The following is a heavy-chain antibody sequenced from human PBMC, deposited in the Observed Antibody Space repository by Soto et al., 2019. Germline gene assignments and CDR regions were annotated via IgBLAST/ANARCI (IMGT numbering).Heavy chain of an antibody. D-gene: IGHD3-9*01. V-gene: IGHV1-18*01. CDR1: GYTFTSYG. J-gene: IGHJ4*02. Sequence: ASVKVSCKASGYTFTSYGISWVRQAPGQGLEWMGWISAYNGNTNYAQKLQGRVTMTTDTSTSTAYMELRSLRSDDTAVYYCARGLTRYDILTGYYPYFDYWGQGTLVTVSS. CDR2: ISAYNGNT. CDR3: ARGLTRYDILTGYYPYFDY.